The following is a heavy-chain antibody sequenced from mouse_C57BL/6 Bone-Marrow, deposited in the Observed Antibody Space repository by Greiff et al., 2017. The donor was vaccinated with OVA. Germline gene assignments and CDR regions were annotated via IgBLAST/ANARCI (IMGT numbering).Heavy chain of an antibody. J-gene: IGHJ4*01. Sequence: EVQVVESGGGLVQPKGSLKLSCAASGFSFNTYAMNWVRQAPGKGLEWVARIRSKSNNYATYYAGSVKDRFTISRDDSESMLYLQMNNLKTEDTAMYYCVSPSITTPYYAMDYWGQGTSVTVSS. V-gene: IGHV10-1*01. CDR3: VSPSITTPYYAMDY. CDR1: GFSFNTYA. CDR2: IRSKSNNYAT. D-gene: IGHD2-4*01.